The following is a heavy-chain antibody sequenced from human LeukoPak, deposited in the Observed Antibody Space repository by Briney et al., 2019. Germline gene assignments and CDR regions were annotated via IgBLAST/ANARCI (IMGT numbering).Heavy chain of an antibody. V-gene: IGHV4-34*01. Sequence: PSETLSLTCAVYGGSFSGYYWSWIRQPPGKGLEWIGEINHSGSTNYNPSLKSRVTISVDTSKNQFSLKLSSVTAADTAVYYCARVVISVTGFDYWGQGTLVTVSS. D-gene: IGHD2-21*01. CDR3: ARVVISVTGFDY. CDR1: GGSFSGYY. J-gene: IGHJ4*02. CDR2: INHSGST.